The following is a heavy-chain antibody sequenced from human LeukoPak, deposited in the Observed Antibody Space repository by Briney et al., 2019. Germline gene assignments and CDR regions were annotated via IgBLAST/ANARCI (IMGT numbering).Heavy chain of an antibody. CDR1: GFTFSSYA. Sequence: PGGSLTLSCAASGFTFSSYAVSWVRQAPGKGVEWVSAISGSGGSTYYADSVKGRFTISRDNSKNTLYLQMNSLRAEDTAVYYCARVRWGGLYYFDYWGQGTLVTVSS. J-gene: IGHJ4*02. D-gene: IGHD3-16*01. CDR2: ISGSGGST. CDR3: ARVRWGGLYYFDY. V-gene: IGHV3-23*01.